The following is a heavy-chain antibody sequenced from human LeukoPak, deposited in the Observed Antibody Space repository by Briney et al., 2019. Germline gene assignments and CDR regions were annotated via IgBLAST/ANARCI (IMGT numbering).Heavy chain of an antibody. CDR1: GYSVSSGYY. V-gene: IGHV4-38-2*02. CDR3: AKDTYDSRGYYPWDH. D-gene: IGHD3-22*01. CDR2: SNHSGSS. J-gene: IGHJ4*02. Sequence: SETLSLTCSVSGYSVSSGYYWGWIRQPPGKGLEWIWSSNHSGSSYYNPSLKSRVTILVDTSRNQFSLKLTSVTVADTAVYYCAKDTYDSRGYYPWDHWGQGTLVTVSS.